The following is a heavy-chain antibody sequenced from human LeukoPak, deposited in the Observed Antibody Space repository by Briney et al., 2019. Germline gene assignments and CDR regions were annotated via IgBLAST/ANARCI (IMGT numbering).Heavy chain of an antibody. Sequence: GASVKVSCKASENTFTNYYMHWVRQAPGQGLEWLGIVNPNGGRTAYAQNFQGRVSMTRDTSITTAYMELTSLRSDDTAFYYCARAPMGAAPLYWGQGTLVTVSS. CDR3: ARAPMGAAPLY. V-gene: IGHV1-46*01. CDR2: VNPNGGRT. CDR1: ENTFTNYY. J-gene: IGHJ4*02. D-gene: IGHD6-6*01.